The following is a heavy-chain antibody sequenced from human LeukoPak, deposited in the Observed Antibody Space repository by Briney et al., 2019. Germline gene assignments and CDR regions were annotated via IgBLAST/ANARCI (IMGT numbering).Heavy chain of an antibody. J-gene: IGHJ4*02. D-gene: IGHD3-3*01. V-gene: IGHV3-33*08. CDR2: IWYDGSNK. Sequence: GGSLRLSCAASGFTVSSNYMSWVRQAPGKGLEWVAIIWYDGSNKYYADSVKGRFTISRDNSKNTLYLQVNSLRAEDTAVYYCARDGSFWRGYPYCFDYWGQGTLVTASS. CDR1: GFTVSSNY. CDR3: ARDGSFWRGYPYCFDY.